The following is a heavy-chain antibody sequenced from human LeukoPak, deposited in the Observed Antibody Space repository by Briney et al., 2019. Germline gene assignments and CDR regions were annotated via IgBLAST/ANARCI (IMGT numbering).Heavy chain of an antibody. CDR3: AKVGDGLIAPDY. Sequence: PGGSLRLSCAASGFTFSSYAMSWVRQAPGKGLEWVSAISGSGGSTYYADSVKGRFAISRDNSKNTLYLQMNSLRAEDTAVYYCAKVGDGLIAPDYWGQGTLVTVSS. J-gene: IGHJ4*02. V-gene: IGHV3-23*01. CDR2: ISGSGGST. D-gene: IGHD3-16*01. CDR1: GFTFSSYA.